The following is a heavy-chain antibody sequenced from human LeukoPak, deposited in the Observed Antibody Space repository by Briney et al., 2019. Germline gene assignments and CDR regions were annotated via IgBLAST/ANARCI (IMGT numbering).Heavy chain of an antibody. J-gene: IGHJ4*02. CDR3: ASSPAYSSSWYAIDN. CDR2: IGTAGDT. CDR1: GFTFSNYD. Sequence: GGSLRLSCAASGFTFSNYDMHWVRQAAGKGLEWVSGIGTAGDTYYPASVKGRFTTSRENAKTSLYLQMNSLSAGDTAVYYCASSPAYSSSWYAIDNWGQGTLVTVSS. V-gene: IGHV3-13*01. D-gene: IGHD6-13*01.